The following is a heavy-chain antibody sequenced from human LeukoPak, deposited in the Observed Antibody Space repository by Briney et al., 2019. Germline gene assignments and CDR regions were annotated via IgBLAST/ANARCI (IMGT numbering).Heavy chain of an antibody. CDR3: ARAPMVRGVYYFDY. Sequence: SGTLSLTCSVSGGSISSYYWSWIRQPAGKGLEWIGRIYSSGSTNYNPSLKTRVTMSLDTSKNQFSLKLSSVTAADTAVYYCARAPMVRGVYYFDYWGQGTLVTVSS. CDR2: IYSSGST. D-gene: IGHD3-10*01. V-gene: IGHV4-4*07. J-gene: IGHJ4*02. CDR1: GGSISSYY.